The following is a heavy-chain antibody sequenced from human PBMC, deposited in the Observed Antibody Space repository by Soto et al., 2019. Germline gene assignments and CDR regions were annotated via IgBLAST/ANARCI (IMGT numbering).Heavy chain of an antibody. J-gene: IGHJ1*01. CDR2: IKSKTDGGTT. D-gene: IGHD3-10*01. CDR1: GFTFSNAW. CDR3: TTRGQASGIKYFQH. Sequence: GGSLRLSCAASGFTFSNAWMSWVRQAPGKGLEWVGRIKSKTDGGTTDYAAPVKGRFTISRDDSKNTLYLQMNSLKTEDTAVYYCTTRGQASGIKYFQHWGQGTLVTVSS. V-gene: IGHV3-15*01.